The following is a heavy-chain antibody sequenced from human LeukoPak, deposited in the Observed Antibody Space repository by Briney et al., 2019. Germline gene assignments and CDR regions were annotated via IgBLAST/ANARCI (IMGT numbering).Heavy chain of an antibody. D-gene: IGHD3-9*01. Sequence: SETLSLACTVSGGSISNKYWSWIWQPPGKGLEWIGYIYYSGSTNYNPSLKSRVTILVDTSKNQFSLKLSSVTAADTAVYYCARVYMRYFDWSTYNWFDPWGQGTLVTVSS. J-gene: IGHJ5*02. CDR3: ARVYMRYFDWSTYNWFDP. V-gene: IGHV4-59*01. CDR2: IYYSGST. CDR1: GGSISNKY.